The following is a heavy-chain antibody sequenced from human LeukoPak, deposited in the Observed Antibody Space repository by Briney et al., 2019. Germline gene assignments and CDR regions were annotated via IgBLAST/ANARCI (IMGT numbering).Heavy chain of an antibody. CDR2: ISGSGGST. J-gene: IGHJ4*02. V-gene: IGHV3-23*01. CDR3: AKTVVPILPTYFDY. Sequence: GGSLRLSCAASGFTYSSYAMSWVREAPGKGLEWVSAISGSGGSTYYADSVKGRFTISRDNSKNTLYLQMNSLRAEDTAEYYCAKTVVPILPTYFDYWGQGTLVTVSS. D-gene: IGHD4-23*01. CDR1: GFTYSSYA.